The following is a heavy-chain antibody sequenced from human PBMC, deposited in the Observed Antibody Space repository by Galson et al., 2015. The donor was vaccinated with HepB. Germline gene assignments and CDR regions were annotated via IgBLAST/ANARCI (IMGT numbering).Heavy chain of an antibody. D-gene: IGHD2-15*01. V-gene: IGHV3-9*01. CDR1: GFTFDDYA. J-gene: IGHJ4*02. CDR3: AKDMGRLGYCSGGSCYGPGVDY. Sequence: SLRLSCAASGFTFDDYAMHWVRQAPGKGLEWVSGISWNSGSIGYADSVKGRFTISRDNAKNSLYLQMNSLRAEDTALYYCAKDMGRLGYCSGGSCYGPGVDYWGQGTLVTVSS. CDR2: ISWNSGSI.